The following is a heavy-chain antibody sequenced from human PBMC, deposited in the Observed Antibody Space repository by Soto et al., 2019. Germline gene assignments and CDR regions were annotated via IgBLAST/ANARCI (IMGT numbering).Heavy chain of an antibody. V-gene: IGHV1-46*03. CDR2: INPSGGST. J-gene: IGHJ4*02. Sequence: QVQLVQSGAEVKKPGASVKVSCKASGYTFTSYYMHWVRQAPGQGLEWMGIINPSGGSTSYAEKSQCRVTMTRDTSTSTVHMELSSLRSEETAVYYCARERTGYCSGGSCQNTVTTFDDWGQGTLVTVSS. CDR3: ARERTGYCSGGSCQNTVTTFDD. CDR1: GYTFTSYY. D-gene: IGHD2-15*01.